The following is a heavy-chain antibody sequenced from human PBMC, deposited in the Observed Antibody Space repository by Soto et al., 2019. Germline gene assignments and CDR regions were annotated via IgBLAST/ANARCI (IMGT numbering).Heavy chain of an antibody. J-gene: IGHJ4*02. Sequence: QVQLVQSGAEVKKPGASVKVSCKASVYTFTDYYIHWVRQAPGQGLECLGWINPNSGGTNYAQKFQGRVTMTRDTSISTAYMELSRLRFDDTAVYFCATLGAAAFDHWGQGTLVTVPS. D-gene: IGHD3-16*01. CDR1: VYTFTDYY. V-gene: IGHV1-2*02. CDR3: ATLGAAAFDH. CDR2: INPNSGGT.